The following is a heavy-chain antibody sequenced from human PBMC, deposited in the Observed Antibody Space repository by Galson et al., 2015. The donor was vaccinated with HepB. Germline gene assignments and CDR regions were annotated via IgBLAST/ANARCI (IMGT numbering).Heavy chain of an antibody. D-gene: IGHD4-23*01. CDR1: GFAFSTYS. J-gene: IGHJ6*02. V-gene: IGHV3-48*04. CDR3: ARWVGTRGYGMDV. Sequence: SLRLSCAASGFAFSTYSVNWVRQAPGKGLEWVSYISSTSSPIHYADSLKGRFTISRDNAKSSLYLQMNSLRIEDTAVYYCARWVGTRGYGMDVWGQGTTVTVSS. CDR2: ISSTSSPI.